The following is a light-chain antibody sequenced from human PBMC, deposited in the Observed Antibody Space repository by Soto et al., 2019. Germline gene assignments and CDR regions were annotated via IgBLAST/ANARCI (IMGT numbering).Light chain of an antibody. CDR3: QNYNSAPRT. J-gene: IGKJ1*01. CDR1: QGLSNS. CDR2: AAS. Sequence: DIQMTQSPSSLSASVGDRVTITCRASQGLSNSLAWYQQKPGQVPKLLIYAASTLQSGVPSRFSGSGSGTDFTLTISSLQPEDVATYYCQNYNSAPRTFGQGTKVEIK. V-gene: IGKV1-27*01.